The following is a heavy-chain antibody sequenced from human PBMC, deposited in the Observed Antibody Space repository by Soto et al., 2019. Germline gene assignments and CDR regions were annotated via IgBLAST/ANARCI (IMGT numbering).Heavy chain of an antibody. CDR3: AREEQQRGGWFDP. Sequence: QVQLVQSGAEVKKPGASVKVSCKASGYTFTSYAMHWVRQAPGQRLEWMGWINAGNGNTKYSQKFQGRVTITRDTSASTAYMELSSLRSEDTAVYYCAREEQQRGGWFDPWGQGTLVTVSS. D-gene: IGHD6-13*01. V-gene: IGHV1-3*01. CDR2: INAGNGNT. CDR1: GYTFTSYA. J-gene: IGHJ5*02.